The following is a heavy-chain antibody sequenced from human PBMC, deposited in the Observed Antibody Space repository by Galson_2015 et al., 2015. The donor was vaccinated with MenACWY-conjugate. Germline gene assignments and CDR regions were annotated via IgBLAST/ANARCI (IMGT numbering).Heavy chain of an antibody. CDR3: ARGTVNALGTKYYGMDV. Sequence: SLRLSCAASGFIFSNSWMDWDRQAPGKGLEWVGNIKQDGSERYYVESVKGRFIISRDNAKNSLYLQMNSLRAEDTAIYYCARGTVNALGTKYYGMDVWGQGTTVTVSS. V-gene: IGHV3-7*03. D-gene: IGHD4-17*01. CDR1: GFIFSNSW. CDR2: IKQDGSER. J-gene: IGHJ6*02.